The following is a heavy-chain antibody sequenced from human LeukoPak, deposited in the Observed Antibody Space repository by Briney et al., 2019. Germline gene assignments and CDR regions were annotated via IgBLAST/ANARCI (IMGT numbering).Heavy chain of an antibody. J-gene: IGHJ4*02. CDR3: AAGYYYDSSAAY. CDR2: IVVGSGNT. V-gene: IGHV1-58*02. CDR1: GFTFTSSA. Sequence: ASVKVSCKASGFTFTSSAMQWVRQARGQRLEWIGWIVVGSGNTNYAQKFQERVTITRDMSTSTAYMELSSLRSEDTAVYYCAAGYYYDSSAAYWGQGTLVTVSS. D-gene: IGHD3-22*01.